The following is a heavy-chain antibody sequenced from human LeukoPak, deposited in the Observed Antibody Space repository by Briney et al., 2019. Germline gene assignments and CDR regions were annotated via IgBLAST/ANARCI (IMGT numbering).Heavy chain of an antibody. D-gene: IGHD1-26*01. CDR2: ISAYNGNT. CDR3: ARASGSYRRYNWFDP. V-gene: IGHV1-18*01. CDR1: GYTFTSYG. J-gene: IGHJ5*02. Sequence: GASVKVSCKASGYTFTSYGISWVRQAPGQGLEWMGWISAYNGNTNYAQKLQGRVTMTTDTSTSTAYMELRSLRSDDTAVYYCARASGSYRRYNWFDPWGQRTLVTVSS.